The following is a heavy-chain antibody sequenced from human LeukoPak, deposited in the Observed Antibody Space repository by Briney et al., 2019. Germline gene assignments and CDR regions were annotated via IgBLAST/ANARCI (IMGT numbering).Heavy chain of an antibody. V-gene: IGHV1-69*05. D-gene: IGHD3-22*01. CDR2: IIPTFGTA. CDR1: GGTFSSYA. CDR3: ARAHDSSGYYYVGYFQH. Sequence: ASVKVSCKASGGTFSSYAISWVRQDPGQGLEWMGRIIPTFGTANYAQKFQGRATITTDESTSTAYMELSSLRSEDTAVYYCARAHDSSGYYYVGYFQHWGQGTLVTVSS. J-gene: IGHJ1*01.